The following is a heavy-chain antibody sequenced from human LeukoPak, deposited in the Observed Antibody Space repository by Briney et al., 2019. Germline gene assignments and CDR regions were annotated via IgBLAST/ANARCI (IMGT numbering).Heavy chain of an antibody. D-gene: IGHD3-10*01. CDR1: GYSISSGYY. CDR3: ARASGSYGSGSYYYYGMDV. J-gene: IGHJ6*04. V-gene: IGHV4-38-2*01. CDR2: IFHSGST. Sequence: SETLSLTCAVSGYSISSGYYWGWIRQPPGKGLEWIGSIFHSGSTYYDPSLKSRVNMSVDTSKNQISLKLSSVTAADTAVYYCARASGSYGSGSYYYYGMDVWGKGTTVTVSS.